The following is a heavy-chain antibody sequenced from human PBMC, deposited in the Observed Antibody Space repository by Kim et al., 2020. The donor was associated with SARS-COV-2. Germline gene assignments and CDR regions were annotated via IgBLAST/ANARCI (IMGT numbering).Heavy chain of an antibody. D-gene: IGHD4-17*01. CDR1: GFTFSSYA. CDR3: ARMYGSFDY. J-gene: IGHJ4*02. V-gene: IGHV3-30*04. Sequence: GGSLRLSCAASGFTFSSYAMHWVRQAPGKGLEWVAVISYDGSNKYYADSVKGRFTFSRDNSKNTLYLQMNSLRAEDTAVYYCARMYGSFDYWGQGTLGTVSS. CDR2: ISYDGSNK.